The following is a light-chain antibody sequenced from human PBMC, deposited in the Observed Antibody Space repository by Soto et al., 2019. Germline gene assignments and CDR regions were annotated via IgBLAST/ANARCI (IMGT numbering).Light chain of an antibody. CDR3: QEYNSYGT. CDR2: DAS. CDR1: QSIGSS. V-gene: IGKV1-5*01. Sequence: DIQMTQSPSTLSASVGDRVTITSRASQSIGSSLAWYQQKPGKGHKLLIYDASTLESGVPSRFSGSGFGTEFALTISSLQTDDFATFYCQEYNSYGTFGQGTKLEIK. J-gene: IGKJ2*01.